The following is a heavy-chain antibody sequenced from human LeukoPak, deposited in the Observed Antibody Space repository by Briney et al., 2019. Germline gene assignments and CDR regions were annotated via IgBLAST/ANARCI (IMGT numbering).Heavy chain of an antibody. CDR2: INTDGSST. CDR3: ARGGYHAYYLDY. V-gene: IGHV3-74*01. D-gene: IGHD5-18*01. CDR1: GFTFNSYW. Sequence: PGGSLRLSCAASGFTFNSYWMHWVRQAPGKGLVWVSRINTDGSSTSYADSVKGRFTISRDNAKNTLYLQMNSLRAEDTAVYYCARGGYHAYYLDYWGQGSLVTVSS. J-gene: IGHJ4*02.